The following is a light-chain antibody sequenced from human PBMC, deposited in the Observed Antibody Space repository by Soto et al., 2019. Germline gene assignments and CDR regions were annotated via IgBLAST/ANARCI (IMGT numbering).Light chain of an antibody. CDR1: QSVSNS. V-gene: IGKV3-11*01. J-gene: IGKJ5*01. CDR3: HQRYNWPRVT. CDR2: DVS. Sequence: EIVLTQSPATLSLSPGERVTLSCRASQSVSNSLAWYQQKPGQPPRLLIYDVSNRATGIPARFSGSGSGTDFTLTITSLEPEDFAVHFCHQRYNWPRVTFGQGTQLEIK.